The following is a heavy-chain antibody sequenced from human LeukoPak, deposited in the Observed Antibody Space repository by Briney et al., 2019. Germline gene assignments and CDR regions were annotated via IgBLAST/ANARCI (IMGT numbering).Heavy chain of an antibody. CDR2: IQNSGTT. CDR3: ARRYYYNLGSFPFDF. CDR1: GGPFSGYF. Sequence: SETLSLTCAVSGGPFSGYFWSWIRQSSGKGLEWIGEIQNSGTTNYNPSHNSRVTISEDTSKNQFYLNLSSVTAADTAVYYCARRYYYNLGSFPFDFWGQGTLVTVSS. J-gene: IGHJ4*02. V-gene: IGHV4-34*01. D-gene: IGHD3-10*01.